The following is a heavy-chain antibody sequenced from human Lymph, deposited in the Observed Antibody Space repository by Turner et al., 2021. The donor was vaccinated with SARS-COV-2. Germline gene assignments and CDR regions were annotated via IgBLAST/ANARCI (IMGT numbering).Heavy chain of an antibody. D-gene: IGHD1-20*01. CDR2: IIPMLDRA. CDR3: ARDVTGPPGY. J-gene: IGHJ4*02. CDR1: GGTFSSYA. Sequence: QVQLVQSGAEVKKPGYSGKVSCKASGGTFSSYAISWVRQAPGQGLEWMGGIIPMLDRANYAQTFQGRVTITADKSTSTAYMELSILRSEDTAVYDCARDVTGPPGYWGQGTLVTVSS. V-gene: IGHV1-69*10.